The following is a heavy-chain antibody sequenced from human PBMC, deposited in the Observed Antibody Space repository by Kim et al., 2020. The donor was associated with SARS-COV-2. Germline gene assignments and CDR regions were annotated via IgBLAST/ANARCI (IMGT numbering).Heavy chain of an antibody. D-gene: IGHD6-13*01. CDR2: IYYSGST. CDR1: GGSISSYY. CDR3: ARSGGIAAAANYWYFDL. V-gene: IGHV4-59*01. Sequence: SETLSLTCTVSGGSISSYYWSWIRQPPGKGLEWIGYIYYSGSTNYNPSLKSRVTISVDTSKNQFSLKLSSVTAADTAVYYCARSGGIAAAANYWYFDLWGRGTLVTVSS. J-gene: IGHJ2*01.